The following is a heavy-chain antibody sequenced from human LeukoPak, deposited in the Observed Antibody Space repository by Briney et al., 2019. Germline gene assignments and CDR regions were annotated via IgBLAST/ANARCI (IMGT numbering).Heavy chain of an antibody. V-gene: IGHV1-18*01. CDR3: ASSGNSSGYYATPIRDYYYGMDV. J-gene: IGHJ6*02. D-gene: IGHD3-22*01. CDR1: GYTFTSYG. CDR2: ISAYNGNT. Sequence: ASVTVSCKASGYTFTSYGISWVRQAPGQGLEWMGWISAYNGNTNYAQKLQGRVTMTTDTSTSTAYMELRSLRSGDTAVYYCASSGNSSGYYATPIRDYYYGMDVWGQGTTVTVSS.